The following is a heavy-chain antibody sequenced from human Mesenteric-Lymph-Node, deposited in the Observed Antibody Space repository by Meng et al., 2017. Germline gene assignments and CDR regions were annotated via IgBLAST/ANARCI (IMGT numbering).Heavy chain of an antibody. CDR3: AKASSSSWGHFDY. V-gene: IGHV3-23*01. J-gene: IGHJ4*02. CDR1: GFTFSSYA. Sequence: GESLKISCAASGFTFSSYAMSWVRQAPGKGLGWVSAISGSGGSTYYADSVKDRFTISRDNSKNTLYLQMNSLSAGDTARDYCAKASSSSWGHFDYWGQGTLVTVSS. D-gene: IGHD6-13*01. CDR2: ISGSGGST.